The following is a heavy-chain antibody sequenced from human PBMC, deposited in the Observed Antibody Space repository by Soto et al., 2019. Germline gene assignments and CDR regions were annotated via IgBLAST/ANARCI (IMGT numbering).Heavy chain of an antibody. Sequence: LSLTCAASGFTFSNAWMSWVRQAPGKGLEWVGRIKSKTDGGTTDYAAPVKGRFTISRDDSKNTLYLQMNSLKTEDTAVYYCTTDSGDYFDYWGQGTLVTVSS. J-gene: IGHJ4*02. CDR2: IKSKTDGGTT. V-gene: IGHV3-15*01. CDR3: TTDSGDYFDY. D-gene: IGHD4-17*01. CDR1: GFTFSNAW.